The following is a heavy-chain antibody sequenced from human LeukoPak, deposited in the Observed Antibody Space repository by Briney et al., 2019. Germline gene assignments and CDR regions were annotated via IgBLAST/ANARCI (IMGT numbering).Heavy chain of an antibody. CDR3: AKQPFWSAYSGAFDI. J-gene: IGHJ3*02. CDR1: GFTFSSYA. V-gene: IGHV3-23*01. D-gene: IGHD3-3*02. Sequence: GGSLRLSCAASGFTFSSYAMSWVRQAPGKGLEWVSAISGSGGSTYFADSVKGRFTISRDNSKNTLYLQMSSLRAEDTAVYYCAKQPFWSAYSGAFDIWGLGTVVTVSS. CDR2: ISGSGGST.